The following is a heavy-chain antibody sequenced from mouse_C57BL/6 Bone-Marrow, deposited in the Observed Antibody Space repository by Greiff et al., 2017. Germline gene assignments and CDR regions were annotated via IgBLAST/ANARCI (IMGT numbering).Heavy chain of an antibody. J-gene: IGHJ4*01. D-gene: IGHD1-1*01. CDR1: GFSLTSYG. Sequence: QVQLQQSGPGLVQPSQSLSITCTVSGFSLTSYGVHWVRQSPGKGLEWLGVIWRGGSTDYNAAFMSRLSITKDNSKSQVFFKMNSLQADDTAIYYCAKIGATTVVARDDYAMDYWGQGTSVTVSS. V-gene: IGHV2-5*01. CDR3: AKIGATTVVARDDYAMDY. CDR2: IWRGGST.